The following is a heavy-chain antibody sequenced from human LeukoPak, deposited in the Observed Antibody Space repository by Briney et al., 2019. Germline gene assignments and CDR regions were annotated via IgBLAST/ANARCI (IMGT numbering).Heavy chain of an antibody. D-gene: IGHD4-23*01. Sequence: SETLSLTCTVSGGSISSYYWGWIRQPPGKGLEWIGSIYYSGSTYYNPSLKSRVTISVDTSKNQFSLKLSSVTAADTAVYYCARHIQAETVVKDIDYWGQGTLVTVSS. CDR2: IYYSGST. J-gene: IGHJ4*02. CDR3: ARHIQAETVVKDIDY. V-gene: IGHV4-39*01. CDR1: GGSISSYY.